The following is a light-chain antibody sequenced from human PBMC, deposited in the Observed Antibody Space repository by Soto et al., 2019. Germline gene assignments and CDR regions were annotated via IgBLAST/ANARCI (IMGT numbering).Light chain of an antibody. CDR3: QSYHSSLSGWV. Sequence: QSVLTQPPSVSGDPGQRVTISCTGSSSNIGTGYDVHWYQQLPGTAPKLLIYGNSNRPSGVPDRFSGSKSGTSASLAISGLQAEAEAHYYCQSYHSSLSGWVFGGGTKRTVL. J-gene: IGLJ3*02. CDR1: SSNIGTGYD. CDR2: GNS. V-gene: IGLV1-40*01.